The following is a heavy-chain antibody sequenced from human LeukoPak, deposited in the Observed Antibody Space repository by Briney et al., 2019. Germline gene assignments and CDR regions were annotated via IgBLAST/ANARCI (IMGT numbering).Heavy chain of an antibody. CDR3: ARDYCSSTSCLFDY. CDR1: GYTFTGYH. Sequence: GASVKVSCKASGYTFTGYHMHWVQQAPGQGLEWMGRINPNSGDTNYAQKFQGRVTMTRDTSISTAYMELSRLTSDDAAMYYCARDYCSSTSCLFDYWGQGTLVTVSS. V-gene: IGHV1-2*06. CDR2: INPNSGDT. J-gene: IGHJ4*02. D-gene: IGHD2-2*01.